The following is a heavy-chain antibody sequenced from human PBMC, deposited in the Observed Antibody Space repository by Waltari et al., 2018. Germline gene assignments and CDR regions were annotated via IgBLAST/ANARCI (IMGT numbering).Heavy chain of an antibody. D-gene: IGHD3-16*01. CDR3: ARGIQLWGRGSWYFDN. J-gene: IGHJ4*02. V-gene: IGHV7-4-1*02. Sequence: QVQLVQSGSELKKPEASVKVSCKASGYIFTNSAMNWVRQAPGQGLEWIGWSNTKTGNSTYAQGFRGRCVFSLDTSVSTASLQISSLTAEDTAVYYCARGIQLWGRGSWYFDNWGQGTLVTVSS. CDR2: SNTKTGNS. CDR1: GYIFTNSA.